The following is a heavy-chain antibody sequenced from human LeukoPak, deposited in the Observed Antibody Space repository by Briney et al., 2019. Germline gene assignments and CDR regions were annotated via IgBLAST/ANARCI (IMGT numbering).Heavy chain of an antibody. CDR1: GYTFTKYY. D-gene: IGHD3-22*01. CDR2: IYPSGGGS. V-gene: IGHV1-46*01. Sequence: ASVKVSCKTSGYTFTKYYMRWVRQAPGHGLVWMGIIYPSGGGSSYAQKFQGRVTMTRDTSTSTVYMEVNSLTSEDTAVYYCARAFSGYSIDFWGQGTLVTVSS. CDR3: ARAFSGYSIDF. J-gene: IGHJ4*02.